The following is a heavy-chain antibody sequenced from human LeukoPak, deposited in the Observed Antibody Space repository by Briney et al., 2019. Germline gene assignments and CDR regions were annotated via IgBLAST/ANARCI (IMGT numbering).Heavy chain of an antibody. V-gene: IGHV3-53*01. CDR2: IYSGGDT. CDR3: ARVYNYVFDC. D-gene: IGHD3-10*02. CDR1: GFTVSSGH. J-gene: IGHJ4*02. Sequence: GGSLRLSCAASGFTVSSGHMTWVRQAVGKGLEWVSFIYSGGDTSYADSVKGRFTISRDNSKNTLYLQMNSLRAEDTAVYYCARVYNYVFDCWGQGTLVTVSS.